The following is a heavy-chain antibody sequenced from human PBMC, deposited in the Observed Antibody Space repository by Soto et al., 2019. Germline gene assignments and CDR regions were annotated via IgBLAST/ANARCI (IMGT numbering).Heavy chain of an antibody. V-gene: IGHV1-58*02. J-gene: IGHJ6*02. Sequence: ASGKVSCKNSVFTFTSSGILWVRQARGQRLEWIGWIVVGSDNTNYPQNFQERVTITRDLSTNTIYMDLSGLRSEADAVYYCAVSPSFWQNYYYGVMDVWG. CDR3: AVSPSFWQNYYYGVMDV. CDR1: VFTFTSSG. CDR2: IVVGSDNT.